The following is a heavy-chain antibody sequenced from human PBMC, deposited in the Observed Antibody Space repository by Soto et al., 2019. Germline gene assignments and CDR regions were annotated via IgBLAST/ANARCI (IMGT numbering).Heavy chain of an antibody. CDR1: GFTFSSYD. CDR2: IGTAGDT. V-gene: IGHV3-13*01. CDR3: ARVLARHWYFDL. Sequence: EVQLVESGGGLVQPGGSLRLSCAASGFTFSSYDMHWVRQATGKGLEWVSAIGTAGDTYYPGSVKGRFTISRENAKNSWYLEMNSLRAGDPAVDYCARVLARHWYFDLWGRGTLVTVSS. J-gene: IGHJ2*01.